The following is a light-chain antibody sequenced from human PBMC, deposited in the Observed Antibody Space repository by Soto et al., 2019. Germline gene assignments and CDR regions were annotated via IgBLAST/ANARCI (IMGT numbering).Light chain of an antibody. CDR2: GAS. V-gene: IGKV3-20*01. Sequence: EIVLTQSPGTLSLSPGERATLSCRASQSVSSSYLGWYQQKPWQSPRLLIYGASSRATVIPDRFSGSGSGTDFTLTISRLEPEDFAVYYCQQYGRSPTFGQGNKVEIK. CDR3: QQYGRSPT. J-gene: IGKJ1*01. CDR1: QSVSSSY.